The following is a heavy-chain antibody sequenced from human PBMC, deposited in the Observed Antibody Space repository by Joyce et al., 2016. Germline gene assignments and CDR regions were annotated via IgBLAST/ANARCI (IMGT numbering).Heavy chain of an antibody. Sequence: QVQLVESGGGVVQPGRSRRLSCPASGFTFSSSGMHWVRQAPGEGVEWVAVIWFDGSKKYYGDSVKGRFTISRDNSKNMLFLQMNSLRAEDTAMYYCARSEDYGSGSYYDDWGQGTLVTVSS. J-gene: IGHJ4*02. D-gene: IGHD3-10*01. CDR3: ARSEDYGSGSYYDD. CDR2: IWFDGSKK. CDR1: GFTFSSSG. V-gene: IGHV3-33*01.